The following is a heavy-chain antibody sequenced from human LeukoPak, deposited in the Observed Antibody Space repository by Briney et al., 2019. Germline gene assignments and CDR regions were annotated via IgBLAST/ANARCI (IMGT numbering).Heavy chain of an antibody. J-gene: IGHJ4*02. Sequence: GGSLGLSCAASGFTFSGSAMHWVRQASGKGLEWVGRIRSKANSYATAYAASVKGRFTISRDDSKNTAYLQMNSLKTEDTAVYYCTRPHYDSSGYYYAFDYWGQGTLVTVSS. V-gene: IGHV3-73*01. D-gene: IGHD3-22*01. CDR1: GFTFSGSA. CDR3: TRPHYDSSGYYYAFDY. CDR2: IRSKANSYAT.